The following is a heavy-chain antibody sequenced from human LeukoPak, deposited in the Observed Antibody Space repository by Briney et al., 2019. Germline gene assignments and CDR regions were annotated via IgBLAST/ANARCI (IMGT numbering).Heavy chain of an antibody. CDR3: TRGGATSSWYSFF. D-gene: IGHD6-13*01. CDR2: INKDGSEQ. CDR1: GFTFSSHW. V-gene: IGHV3-7*01. Sequence: GGSLRLSCAASGFTFSSHWMTWVRQAPGKGPEWVASINKDGSEQYYVDSVKGRFTISRDNAKNSLSLQVSSLRAEDTAVYYCTRGGATSSWYSFFWGQGTLVNVSS. J-gene: IGHJ4*02.